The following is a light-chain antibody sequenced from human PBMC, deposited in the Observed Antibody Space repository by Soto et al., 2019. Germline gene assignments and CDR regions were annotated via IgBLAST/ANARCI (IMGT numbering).Light chain of an antibody. CDR1: QSVGIS. CDR3: QHYLDWPVYT. Sequence: EIVMTQSPATLSVSPGERATLSYRASQSVGISLAWYQQKPGQAPRLLIYRASTRATGIPDRFSGSGSGTEFTLTISSLQSEDLAVYYCQHYLDWPVYTFGQGTKLEIK. CDR2: RAS. J-gene: IGKJ2*01. V-gene: IGKV3-15*01.